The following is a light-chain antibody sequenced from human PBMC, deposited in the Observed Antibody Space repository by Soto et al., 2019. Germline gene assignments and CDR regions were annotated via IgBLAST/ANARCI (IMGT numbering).Light chain of an antibody. CDR1: QSVYSY. CDR2: DAS. V-gene: IGKV3-11*01. Sequence: TVLTQSPATLSLSPGERATLSCRASQSVYSYLAWYQQKTGQAPRLLIYDASNRAPGIPAMFSGSGSGTDFTLPISSLDPEDFAVYYCQQRSDWPPLSFGGGNKVEIK. J-gene: IGKJ4*01. CDR3: QQRSDWPPLS.